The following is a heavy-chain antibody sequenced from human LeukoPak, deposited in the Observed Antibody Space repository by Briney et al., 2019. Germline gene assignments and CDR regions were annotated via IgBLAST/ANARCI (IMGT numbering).Heavy chain of an antibody. CDR2: IVVGSGNT. CDR1: GFTFTSSA. D-gene: IGHD2-15*01. V-gene: IGHV1-58*02. J-gene: IGHJ5*02. Sequence: ASVKVSCKASGFTFTSSAMQWVRQARGQRLEWIGWIVVGSGNTNYAQKFQERVTITRDMSTSTAYMELSSLRSEETAVYYCAADPVGYNWFDPWGQGTLVTVSS. CDR3: AADPVGYNWFDP.